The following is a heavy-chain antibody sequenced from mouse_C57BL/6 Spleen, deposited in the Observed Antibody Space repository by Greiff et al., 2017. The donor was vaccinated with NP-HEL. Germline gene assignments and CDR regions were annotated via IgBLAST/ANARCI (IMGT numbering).Heavy chain of an antibody. CDR1: GYTFTSYW. J-gene: IGHJ3*01. V-gene: IGHV1-50*01. CDR3: ARKSLSLGFAY. CDR2: IDPSDSYT. Sequence: QVQLQQPGAELVKPGASVKLSCKASGYTFTSYWMQWVKQRPGQGLEWIGEIDPSDSYTNYNQKFKGKATLTVDTSSSTAYMQLSSLTSEDSAVYYCARKSLSLGFAYWGQGTLVTVSA. D-gene: IGHD1-1*01.